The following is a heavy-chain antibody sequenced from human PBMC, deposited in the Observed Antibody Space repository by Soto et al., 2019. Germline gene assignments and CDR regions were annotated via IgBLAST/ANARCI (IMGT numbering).Heavy chain of an antibody. Sequence: LRLSCASSGFTLSMSAVNWVRQAPGKGLEWVSYISDSGDRTYYADSVKGRFTISRDRSKNTVSLQMDSLRAEDTAVYYCAKDRGIIVKAGDAFDVWGQGTKVTVS. CDR3: AKDRGIIVKAGDAFDV. J-gene: IGHJ3*01. CDR1: GFTLSMSA. CDR2: ISDSGDRT. D-gene: IGHD3-16*02. V-gene: IGHV3-23*01.